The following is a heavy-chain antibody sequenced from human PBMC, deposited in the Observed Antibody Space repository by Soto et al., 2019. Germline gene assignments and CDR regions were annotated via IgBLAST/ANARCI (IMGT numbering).Heavy chain of an antibody. CDR2: TIPILGVT. J-gene: IGHJ3*02. Sequence: QVQLVQSGAEVKKPGSSVKVSCKASGDTFRKFSISWQRQAPGQGLEWVGRTIPILGVTNYAKKFQDRVTIIADLTTGTVYMDRGSLSSDDTAVYYCLVYNYGDEAFEIWGQGTLVTVS. D-gene: IGHD5-18*01. V-gene: IGHV1-69*02. CDR1: GDTFRKFS. CDR3: LVYNYGDEAFEI.